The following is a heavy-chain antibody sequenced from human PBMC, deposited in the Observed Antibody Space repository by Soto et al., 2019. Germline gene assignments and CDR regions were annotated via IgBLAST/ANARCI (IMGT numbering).Heavy chain of an antibody. CDR2: IIPIFGTT. D-gene: IGHD6-13*01. CDR1: GGTFSSYP. V-gene: IGHV1-69*01. Sequence: QVQLVQSGAEVRKPGSSVKVSCKASGGTFSSYPISWVRQAPGQGLEWMGVIIPIFGTTNYAQKFQGRVTIIADESTSTVYMELSSLRSEDTAVYYCARDLRRQLGGYYGMDVWGQGTTVTVSS. CDR3: ARDLRRQLGGYYGMDV. J-gene: IGHJ6*02.